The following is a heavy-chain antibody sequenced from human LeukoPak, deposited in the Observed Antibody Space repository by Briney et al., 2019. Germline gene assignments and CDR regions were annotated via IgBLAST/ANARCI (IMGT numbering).Heavy chain of an antibody. J-gene: IGHJ3*02. Sequence: SETLSLTCTVSGGSISSSSYYWGWIRQPPGKGLEWIGSIYYSGSTYYNPPLKSRVTISVDTSKNQFSLKLSSVTAADTAVYYCASPYYDILTGYYLDAFDIWGQGTMVTVSS. CDR1: GGSISSSSYY. V-gene: IGHV4-39*07. CDR2: IYYSGST. D-gene: IGHD3-9*01. CDR3: ASPYYDILTGYYLDAFDI.